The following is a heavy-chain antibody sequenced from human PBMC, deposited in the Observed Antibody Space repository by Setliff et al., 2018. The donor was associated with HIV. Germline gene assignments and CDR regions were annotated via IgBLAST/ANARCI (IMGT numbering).Heavy chain of an antibody. Sequence: GGSLRFSCAASGFTFDDYGMSWVRQAPGKGLEWVSGINWNGGSTGYADSVKGRFTISRDNAKNSVHLQMNSLRAEDTAVYYCARDRTRRFDYWGQGTLVTVSS. CDR1: GFTFDDYG. V-gene: IGHV3-20*04. CDR3: ARDRTRRFDY. CDR2: INWNGGST. J-gene: IGHJ4*02. D-gene: IGHD2-2*01.